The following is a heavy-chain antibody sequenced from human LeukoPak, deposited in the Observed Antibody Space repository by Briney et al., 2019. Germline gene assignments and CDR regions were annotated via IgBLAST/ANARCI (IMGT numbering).Heavy chain of an antibody. V-gene: IGHV4-4*07. CDR2: IFTSGST. CDR3: ARDRGYMDV. Sequence: SETLSLTCNVSGDSISSYYWTWIRQPAGKGLQWIGRIFTSGSTSYNPSLKSRLTISLDMSKNQFSLKLTSVTAADTAVYYCARDRGYMDVWGKGTTVTVSS. CDR1: GDSISSYY. J-gene: IGHJ6*03.